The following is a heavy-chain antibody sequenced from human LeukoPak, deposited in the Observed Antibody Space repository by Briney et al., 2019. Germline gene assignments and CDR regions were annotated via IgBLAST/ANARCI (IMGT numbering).Heavy chain of an antibody. V-gene: IGHV3-7*03. CDR1: GLTFSSSW. CDR3: AKVPPDNYRAYIEN. D-gene: IGHD4-11*01. J-gene: IGHJ4*02. Sequence: GGSLRLSCAVSGLTFSSSWMDWVRQAPGKGLEWEASINPDGIKRYSADSVKGRFTISRDNARNSLYLQMDSLRADDTAVYYCAKVPPDNYRAYIENWGQGTLVTVSS. CDR2: INPDGIKR.